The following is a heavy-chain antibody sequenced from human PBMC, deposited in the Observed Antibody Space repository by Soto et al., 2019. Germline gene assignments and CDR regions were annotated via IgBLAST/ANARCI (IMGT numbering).Heavy chain of an antibody. CDR2: IKSKTDGGTT. V-gene: IGHV3-15*01. J-gene: IGHJ6*02. Sequence: EVQLVESGGGLVKPGGSLRLSCAASGFTFSNAWMSWVRQAPGKGLEWVGRIKSKTDGGTTDYAAPVKGRFTISRDDSINTLYLQMNSLKTEDTAVYYCTATYYYYGMDVWGQGTTVTVSS. CDR3: TATYYYYGMDV. CDR1: GFTFSNAW.